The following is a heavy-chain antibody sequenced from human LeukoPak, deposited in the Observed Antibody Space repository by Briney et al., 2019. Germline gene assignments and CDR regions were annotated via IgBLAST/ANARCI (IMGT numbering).Heavy chain of an antibody. CDR1: GGTLSVYA. V-gene: IGHV1-69*13. Sequence: GASVTVSRMASGGTLSVYAISWVRQAPGQGREWMGGTIPIFGTANYAQKFQGRVTITADESTSTAYMELSSLRSEDTAVYYCARRDDSSGYHGAFDIWGQGTMVTVSS. CDR2: TIPIFGTA. J-gene: IGHJ3*02. CDR3: ARRDDSSGYHGAFDI. D-gene: IGHD3-22*01.